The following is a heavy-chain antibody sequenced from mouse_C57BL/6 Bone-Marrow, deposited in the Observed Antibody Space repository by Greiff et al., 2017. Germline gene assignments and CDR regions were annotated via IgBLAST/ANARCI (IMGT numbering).Heavy chain of an antibody. J-gene: IGHJ2*01. CDR1: GVSVSNCW. CDR2: IYPGGGYT. CDR3: ARQLRRYYDY. Sequence: QVQLQQSGAERGREGKGGKGAGEGGGVSVSNCWIGWAKQRPGHGLEWIGYIYPGGGYTNYNEKFKGKATLTADKSSSTAYMQFSSLTSEDSAIYYCARQLRRYYDYWGQGTTLTVSS. V-gene: IGHV1-63*01. D-gene: IGHD1-1*01.